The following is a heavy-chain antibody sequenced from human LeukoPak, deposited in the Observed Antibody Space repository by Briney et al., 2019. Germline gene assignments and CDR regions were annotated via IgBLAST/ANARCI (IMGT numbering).Heavy chain of an antibody. J-gene: IGHJ4*02. CDR3: ARRLGGRGDN. CDR1: GGSISSSSYY. CDR2: IYYSGST. V-gene: IGHV4-39*01. Sequence: SETLSLTCTVSGGSISSSSYYWGWIRQPPGKGLEWIGSIYYSGSTYYNPSLKSRVTISVDTSKNQFSLKLSSVTAADTAVYYCARRLGGRGDNWGQGTLATVSS. D-gene: IGHD3-10*01.